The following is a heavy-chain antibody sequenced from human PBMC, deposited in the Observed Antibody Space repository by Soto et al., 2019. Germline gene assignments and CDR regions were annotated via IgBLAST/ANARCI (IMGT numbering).Heavy chain of an antibody. V-gene: IGHV3-30*18. CDR3: AKTYYYGSGSYVNGMDL. J-gene: IGHJ6*02. CDR2: ISYDGSNK. D-gene: IGHD3-10*01. Sequence: QVQLVESGGGVVQPGRSLRVSCAASGFTFSSYGMHWVHQAPGKGLEWVAVISYDGSNKYYADSVKGRFTISRDNSKNTLYLQMNSLRAEDTAVYYCAKTYYYGSGSYVNGMDLWGQGTTVTVSS. CDR1: GFTFSSYG.